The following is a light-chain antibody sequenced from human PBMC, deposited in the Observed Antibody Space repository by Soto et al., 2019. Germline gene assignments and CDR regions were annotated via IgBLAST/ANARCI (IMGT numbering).Light chain of an antibody. J-gene: IGKJ2*01. Sequence: DIQLTQSPSSLSATVGDRVTITCQASQDIRKYLNWYQQKPRKAPKLLIYDASNRETGVPSRFSGSGSGTDFSLSIDSLQPEDIATYYCQQYDHPPYTFGQGTTLEIK. CDR2: DAS. V-gene: IGKV1-33*01. CDR3: QQYDHPPYT. CDR1: QDIRKY.